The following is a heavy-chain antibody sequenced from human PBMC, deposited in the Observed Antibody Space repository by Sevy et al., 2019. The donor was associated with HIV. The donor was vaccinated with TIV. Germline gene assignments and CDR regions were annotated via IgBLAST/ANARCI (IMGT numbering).Heavy chain of an antibody. D-gene: IGHD6-13*01. CDR2: IYTSGST. CDR3: ARTDRAAAQDGMDV. Sequence: SETLSLTCTVSGGSISSYYWSWIRQPAGKGLEWIGRIYTSGSTNYNPYLKSRVTMSVDTSKNQFSLKLSSVTAADTAVYYCARTDRAAAQDGMDVWGQGTTVTVSS. J-gene: IGHJ6*02. V-gene: IGHV4-4*07. CDR1: GGSISSYY.